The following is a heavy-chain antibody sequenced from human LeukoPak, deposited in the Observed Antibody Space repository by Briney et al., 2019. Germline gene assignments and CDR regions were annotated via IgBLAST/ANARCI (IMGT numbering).Heavy chain of an antibody. D-gene: IGHD2-2*01. Sequence: KPSETLSLTCAVYGGSFSGYYWSWIRQPPGKGLEWIGEINRSGSTNYNPSLKSRVTISVDTSKNQFSLKLSSVTAADTAVYYCARVDDCSSTSCYPYMDVWGKGTTVTVSS. CDR3: ARVDDCSSTSCYPYMDV. CDR2: INRSGST. V-gene: IGHV4-34*01. J-gene: IGHJ6*03. CDR1: GGSFSGYY.